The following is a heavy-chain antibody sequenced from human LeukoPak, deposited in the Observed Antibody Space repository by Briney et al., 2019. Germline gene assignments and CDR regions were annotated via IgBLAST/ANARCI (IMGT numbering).Heavy chain of an antibody. J-gene: IGHJ4*02. V-gene: IGHV3-15*01. CDR2: IKSKTDGGTT. Sequence: GGSLRLSCAASGFTFSNAWMSWVRQAPGKGLEWVGRIKSKTDGGTTDYAAPMKGRFTISRDDSKNTLYLQMNSLITEDTAVYYCTTIYGSGSPGYWGQGTLVTVSS. D-gene: IGHD3-10*01. CDR3: TTIYGSGSPGY. CDR1: GFTFSNAW.